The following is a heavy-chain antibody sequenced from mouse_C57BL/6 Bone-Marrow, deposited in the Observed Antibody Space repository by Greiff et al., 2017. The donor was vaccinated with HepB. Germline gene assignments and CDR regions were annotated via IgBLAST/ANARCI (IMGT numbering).Heavy chain of an antibody. CDR1: GFTFSSYA. J-gene: IGHJ4*01. CDR3: TRGYYYGSRGAMDY. V-gene: IGHV5-9-1*02. D-gene: IGHD1-1*01. CDR2: ISSGGDYI. Sequence: EVMLVESGEGLVKPGGSLKLSCAASGFTFSSYAMSWVRQTPEKRLEWVAYISSGGDYIYYADTVKGRFTISRDNARNTLYLQMSSLKSEDTAMDYCTRGYYYGSRGAMDYWGQGTSVTVSS.